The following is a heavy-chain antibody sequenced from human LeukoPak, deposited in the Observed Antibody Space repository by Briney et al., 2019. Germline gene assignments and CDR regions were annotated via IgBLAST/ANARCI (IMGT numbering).Heavy chain of an antibody. V-gene: IGHV1-46*01. D-gene: IGHD6-19*01. Sequence: ASVKVSCKASGGTFSSYAISWVRQAPGQGLEWMGIINPSGGSTSYAQKFQGRVTMTRDTSTSTVYMELSSLRSEDTAVYYCAREGKYSSGLTDYWGQGTLVTVSS. J-gene: IGHJ4*02. CDR1: GGTFSSYA. CDR2: INPSGGST. CDR3: AREGKYSSGLTDY.